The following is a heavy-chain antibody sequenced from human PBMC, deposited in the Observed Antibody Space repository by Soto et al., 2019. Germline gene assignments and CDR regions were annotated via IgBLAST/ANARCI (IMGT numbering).Heavy chain of an antibody. J-gene: IGHJ6*02. V-gene: IGHV4-30-4*01. CDR1: GVNSRSGGGS. CDR3: GTMPIGVEPAPMDG. D-gene: IGHD3-16*01. Sequence: VSGVNSRSGGGSWSWIRPPPGKGLEWIGYIYYSGSTSYNASLKSRTSISADPSNNQFSLKLHSLTAADTAVYFCGTMPIGVEPAPMDGWGPRTAVTVSS. CDR2: IYYSGST.